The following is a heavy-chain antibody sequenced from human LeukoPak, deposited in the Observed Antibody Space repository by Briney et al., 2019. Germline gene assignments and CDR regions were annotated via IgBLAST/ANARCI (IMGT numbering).Heavy chain of an antibody. V-gene: IGHV4-28*01. CDR1: GYSMNTSNW. Sequence: SDTLSLTCAVSGYSMNTSNWWGWIRQPPGKGLEWIGYIYYSGSTNYNPSLKSRVTISVDTSKNQFSLKLSSVTAADTAVYYCARLTYYYGSGSGPYYYYYMDVWGKGTTVTVSS. CDR3: ARLTYYYGSGSGPYYYYYMDV. CDR2: IYYSGST. J-gene: IGHJ6*03. D-gene: IGHD3-10*01.